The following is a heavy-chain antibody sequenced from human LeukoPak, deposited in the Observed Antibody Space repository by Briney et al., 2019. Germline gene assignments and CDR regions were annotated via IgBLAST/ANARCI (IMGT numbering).Heavy chain of an antibody. CDR1: GFTFSTYA. J-gene: IGHJ4*02. D-gene: IGHD4-17*01. Sequence: GSLRLSCAASGFTFSTYAMTWVRQAPGKGLEWVSGISGSGTNPFYADSVRGRFTISRDNSKNTLYLQMDSLRAEDTAVYFCAKDAANGDYAHWGQGTLVTVSS. CDR3: AKDAANGDYAH. CDR2: ISGSGTNP. V-gene: IGHV3-23*01.